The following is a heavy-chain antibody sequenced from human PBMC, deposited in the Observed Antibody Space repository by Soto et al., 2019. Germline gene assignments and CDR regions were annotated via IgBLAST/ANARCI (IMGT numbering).Heavy chain of an antibody. D-gene: IGHD5-12*01. CDR3: PRPAPAIVATIHWFDP. V-gene: IGHV3-48*03. CDR2: ISSSGSTI. J-gene: IGHJ5*02. CDR1: GFTFSSYE. Sequence: GGSLRLSCAASGFTFSSYEINWVRQATGKGLGWVSYISSSGSTIYYADSVKGRFTIARDNAKNSLYLRMNSLRAEDTALYYCPRPAPAIVATIHWFDPRGQGPMVTVCS.